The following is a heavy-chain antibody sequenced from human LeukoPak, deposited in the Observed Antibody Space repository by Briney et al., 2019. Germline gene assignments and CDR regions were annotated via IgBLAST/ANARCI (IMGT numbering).Heavy chain of an antibody. CDR2: ISYDGSNK. Sequence: PGGSLRLSCAASGFTFSSYAMHWVRQAPGKGLEWVAVISYDGSNKYYADSVKGRFTISRDNSKNTLYLQMNSLRAEDTAVYYCAKGLRNYYYYGMDVWGQGTTVTVSS. CDR3: AKGLRNYYYYGMDV. CDR1: GFTFSSYA. D-gene: IGHD4-17*01. J-gene: IGHJ6*02. V-gene: IGHV3-30*04.